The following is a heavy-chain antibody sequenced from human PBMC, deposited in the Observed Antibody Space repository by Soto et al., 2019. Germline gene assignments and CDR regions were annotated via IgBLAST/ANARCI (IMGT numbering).Heavy chain of an antibody. Sequence: GGSLRLSCAAYEFIFKMYWMHWVRQSPGKGLVWISRIYNDGTYSDYADSVRGRFTISRDNVNDTLYLQMNNLRAEDSGLYYCTRGPRPISTGTGAYWGQGTQVTVSS. D-gene: IGHD3-10*01. J-gene: IGHJ4*02. CDR2: IYNDGTYS. CDR1: EFIFKMYW. V-gene: IGHV3-74*01. CDR3: TRGPRPISTGTGAY.